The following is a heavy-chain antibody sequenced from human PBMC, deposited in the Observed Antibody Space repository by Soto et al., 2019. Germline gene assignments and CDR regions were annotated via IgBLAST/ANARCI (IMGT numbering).Heavy chain of an antibody. V-gene: IGHV3-23*01. CDR2: ISASGST. Sequence: GGSLRLSCAASGFTFSSSAMSWVRQAPGKGLEWVSSISASGSTYYADSVKDRFTISRDNSKNTLYVQMNSLRAEDTAVYYCAKDGCVANCYSNFDYWGQGTLVTVSS. CDR3: AKDGCVANCYSNFDY. CDR1: GFTFSSSA. J-gene: IGHJ4*02. D-gene: IGHD2-21*02.